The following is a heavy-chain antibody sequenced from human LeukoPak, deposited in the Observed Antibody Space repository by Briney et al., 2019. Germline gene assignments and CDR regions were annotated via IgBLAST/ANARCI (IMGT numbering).Heavy chain of an antibody. J-gene: IGHJ6*02. CDR1: GFTFSSYA. V-gene: IGHV3-30-3*02. D-gene: IGHD1-14*01. CDR2: ISYDGSNK. CDR3: AKSDGITDV. Sequence: GRSLRLSCAASGFTFSSYAMHWVRQAPGKGLEWVAVISYDGSNKYYADSVKGRFTISRDNSKNTLYLQMNSLRAEDTAVYYCAKSDGITDVWGQGTTVTVSS.